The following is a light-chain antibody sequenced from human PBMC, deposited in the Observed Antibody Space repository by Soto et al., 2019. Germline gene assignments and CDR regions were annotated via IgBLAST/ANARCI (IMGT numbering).Light chain of an antibody. V-gene: IGLV2-14*01. CDR1: SSDVGGYNY. CDR3: SSYTSSSTYVV. Sequence: QSALTQPASVSGSPGQSITISCTGTSSDVGGYNYVSWYQHHPGKAPKLMIYEVSHRPSGVSNRFSGSKSGNTASLTISGLQAEDEADYYCSSYTSSSTYVVFGGGTQLTVL. CDR2: EVS. J-gene: IGLJ2*01.